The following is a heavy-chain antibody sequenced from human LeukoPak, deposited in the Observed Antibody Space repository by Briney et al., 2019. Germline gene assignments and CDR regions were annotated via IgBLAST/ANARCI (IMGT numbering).Heavy chain of an antibody. V-gene: IGHV3-23*01. CDR3: AKEMSSSWSH. Sequence: GGSLRLSCGASGFTFSSRAMGWVRQAPGKVLEWTSGISDIGASYYADSVKGRFTISRDNSKNMLYLHMNSLRAVDTAVYYCAKEMSSSWSHWGQGTLVTVSS. J-gene: IGHJ4*02. CDR2: ISDIGAS. D-gene: IGHD6-19*01. CDR1: GFTFSSRA.